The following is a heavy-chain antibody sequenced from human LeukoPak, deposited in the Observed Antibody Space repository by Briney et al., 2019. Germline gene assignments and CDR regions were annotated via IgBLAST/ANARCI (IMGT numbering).Heavy chain of an antibody. V-gene: IGHV3-7*03. Sequence: GGSLRLSCAASGFTFSSYWMSWVRQAPGKGLEWVANIKQDGSEKYYVDSVKGRFTISIDNAKNSLYLQMNSLRAEDTAVYYCARVDSSAPWVYFQHWGQGTLVTVSS. CDR1: GFTFSSYW. J-gene: IGHJ1*01. CDR3: ARVDSSAPWVYFQH. CDR2: IKQDGSEK. D-gene: IGHD3-22*01.